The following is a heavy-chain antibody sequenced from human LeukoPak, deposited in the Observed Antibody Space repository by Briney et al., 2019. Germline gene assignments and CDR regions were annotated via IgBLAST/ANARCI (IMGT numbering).Heavy chain of an antibody. D-gene: IGHD3-10*01. J-gene: IGHJ6*04. CDR2: ISAYNGNT. V-gene: IGHV1-18*04. Sequence: ASVKVSCKASGYTFTSYGISWVRQAPGHGLEWMGWISAYNGNTNYAQKLQGRVTMTTDTSTSTAYMELRSLRSDDTAVYYCARRELLWFGEFAAGMDVWGKGTTVTVSS. CDR1: GYTFTSYG. CDR3: ARRELLWFGEFAAGMDV.